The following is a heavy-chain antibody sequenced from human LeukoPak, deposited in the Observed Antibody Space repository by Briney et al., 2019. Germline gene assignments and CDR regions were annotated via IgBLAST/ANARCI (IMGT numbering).Heavy chain of an antibody. CDR1: GLTFSSYA. D-gene: IGHD2-21*01. CDR3: ASFLRGDMGLIIPDW. Sequence: GGSLRLSCAASGLTFSSYAMTWVRQAPGKGLEWVSGISASGDSTNYADSVKGRFTISRDNSKNTVYLQVNSLRAEDTAVYYCASFLRGDMGLIIPDWWGQGTQVTVSS. V-gene: IGHV3-23*01. CDR2: ISASGDST. J-gene: IGHJ4*02.